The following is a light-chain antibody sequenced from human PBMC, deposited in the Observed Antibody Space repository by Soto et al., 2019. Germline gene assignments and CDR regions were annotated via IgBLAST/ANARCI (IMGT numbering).Light chain of an antibody. CDR1: QSISSY. V-gene: IGKV1-39*01. CDR3: QQSYSTPPT. J-gene: IGKJ4*01. Sequence: DIQMTQSPSSLSASVGDRVTITCRASQSISSYLKWYQQKPGKAPKLLIYAASSLQSGVTSRFSVSGSGTDFTITISSLQPEEFATYYCQQSYSTPPTFGGGTKVEIK. CDR2: AAS.